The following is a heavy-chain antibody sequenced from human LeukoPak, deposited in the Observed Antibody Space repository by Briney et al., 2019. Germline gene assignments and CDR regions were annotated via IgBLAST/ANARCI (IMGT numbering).Heavy chain of an antibody. D-gene: IGHD6-19*01. CDR2: IYYSGST. CDR3: ARRNVGYRSGQLDY. Sequence: SETLSLTCTVSGGSISSYYWSWIRQPPGKGLEWIGYIYYSGSTNYNPLLKSRVTISVDTSKNQFSLKLSSVTAADTAVYYCARRNVGYRSGQLDYWGQGTLVTVSS. J-gene: IGHJ4*02. CDR1: GGSISSYY. V-gene: IGHV4-59*01.